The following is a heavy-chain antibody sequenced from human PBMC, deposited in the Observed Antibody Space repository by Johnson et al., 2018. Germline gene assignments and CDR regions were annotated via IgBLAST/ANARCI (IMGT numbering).Heavy chain of an antibody. CDR2: IWYDGSNR. CDR1: GFTFNSHG. CDR3: ARDRAAVATNFDY. V-gene: IGHV3-33*01. D-gene: IGHD5-12*01. J-gene: IGHJ4*01. Sequence: QVQLQEAGGGVVLPGRSLSLSCAASGFTFNSHGMHWVRQAPGKGLEWVALIWYDGSNRYYADSVKGRFIISRDNSQNPLYLQMTSLRVEDTAVYFCARDRAAVATNFDYWGHGTLVTVSS.